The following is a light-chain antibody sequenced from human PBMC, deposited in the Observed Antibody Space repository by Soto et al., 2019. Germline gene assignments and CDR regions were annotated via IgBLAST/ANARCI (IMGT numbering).Light chain of an antibody. V-gene: IGKV1-13*02. J-gene: IGKJ4*01. CDR2: DAS. Sequence: IQMTQSPSSLSASVGDRVTITCRASQGINHYLAWFQQKPGKVPKLLIYDASSLESGVPSRFSGSGSGTDFTLTISCLQSEDFATYYCQQYYSYPTFGGGTKVDNK. CDR1: QGINHY. CDR3: QQYYSYPT.